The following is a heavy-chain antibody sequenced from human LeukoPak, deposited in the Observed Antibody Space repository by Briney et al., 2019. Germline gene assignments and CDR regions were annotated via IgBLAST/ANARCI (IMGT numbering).Heavy chain of an antibody. J-gene: IGHJ5*01. CDR1: GYTFTSYD. Sequence: ASVKVSCKASGYTFTSYDINWVRQATGQGLEWMGWINPKSGGTDYAQKFQGRVAMTRDTSISTAYMELSRLRSDDTAVYYCARGGNYYNIESNWFDSWGQGTLVTVSS. V-gene: IGHV1-2*02. CDR2: INPKSGGT. D-gene: IGHD3-22*01. CDR3: ARGGNYYNIESNWFDS.